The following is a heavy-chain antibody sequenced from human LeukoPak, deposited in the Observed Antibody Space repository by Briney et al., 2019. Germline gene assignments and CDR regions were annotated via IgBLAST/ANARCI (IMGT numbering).Heavy chain of an antibody. Sequence: PGGSLRLSCAASGFTFSSYAMSWVRQAPGKGLEWVSAMSGSDGIIYYADSVKGRFTISRDNAKNSLYLQMNSLRAEDTAVYYCARDRIDYGDLPADYWGQGTLVTVSS. V-gene: IGHV3-23*01. J-gene: IGHJ4*02. CDR2: MSGSDGII. D-gene: IGHD4-17*01. CDR1: GFTFSSYA. CDR3: ARDRIDYGDLPADY.